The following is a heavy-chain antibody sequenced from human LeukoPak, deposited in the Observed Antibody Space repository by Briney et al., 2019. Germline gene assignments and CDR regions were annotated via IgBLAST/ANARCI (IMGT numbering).Heavy chain of an antibody. CDR3: AIAASGTLADF. V-gene: IGHV3-64D*09. CDR1: GCTFISYS. Sequence: GGSLRLSCSASGCTFISYSMYWVRQAPGKGLEYVSAISSHGGSTYYADSVKGRFTISRDNSKTTLYLQMSSLRTEDTAVYYCAIAASGTLADFWGQGTVVTVSS. CDR2: ISSHGGST. D-gene: IGHD6-13*01. J-gene: IGHJ4*02.